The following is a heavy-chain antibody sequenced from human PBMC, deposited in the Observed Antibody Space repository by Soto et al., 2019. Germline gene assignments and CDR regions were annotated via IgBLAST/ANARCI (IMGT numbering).Heavy chain of an antibody. J-gene: IGHJ4*02. CDR1: GFSLNDYY. Sequence: QVQLVESGGGLVEPGGSLRLSCAGYGFSLNDYYMSWVCQAPGKGLEWISHSRSITDALYVSNSVKGRFTISRDNAKNSLDLQMSSLRAEDTAVYYCARDYSNKGFHYWGQGTLVTVSS. CDR3: ARDYSNKGFHY. V-gene: IGHV3-11*01. D-gene: IGHD2-21*01. CDR2: SRSITDAL.